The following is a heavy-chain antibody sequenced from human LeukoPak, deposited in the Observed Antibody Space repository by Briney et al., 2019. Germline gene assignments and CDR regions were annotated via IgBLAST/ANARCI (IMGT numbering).Heavy chain of an antibody. CDR2: MSTSGSAV. V-gene: IGHV3-11*01. J-gene: IGHJ3*01. CDR1: GFTFSNYY. Sequence: GGSLRLFCAASGFTFSNYYMSWIRQAPGKGLEWISYMSTSGSAVYYADSVKGRFTISRDNAKNSLYLQMSSLRADDTALYYCARVTQDAFDVWGQGTRVTVSS. CDR3: ARVTQDAFDV.